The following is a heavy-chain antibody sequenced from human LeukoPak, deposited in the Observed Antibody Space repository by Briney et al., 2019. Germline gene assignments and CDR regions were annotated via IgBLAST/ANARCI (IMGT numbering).Heavy chain of an antibody. CDR1: GFIFSRYD. Sequence: GGSLRLSCAASGFIFSRYDMHWVRQAPGKGLEWVAVISYDGSNKYYADSVKGRFTISRDDSKNTLYLQVNSLRAEDTAVYYCARPYSGSYYWGMDVWGQGTTDTVSS. V-gene: IGHV3-30-3*01. D-gene: IGHD1-26*01. J-gene: IGHJ6*02. CDR3: ARPYSGSYYWGMDV. CDR2: ISYDGSNK.